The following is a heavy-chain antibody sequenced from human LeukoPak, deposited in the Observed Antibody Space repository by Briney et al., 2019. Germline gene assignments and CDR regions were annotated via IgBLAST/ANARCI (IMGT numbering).Heavy chain of an antibody. D-gene: IGHD5-18*01. V-gene: IGHV3-48*01. Sequence: GGSLRLSCAASGFTFSSYNMSWVRQAPGKGLEWVSYITSSSSSIYYADSVKGRFTISRDNAKNSLYLQMNSLRAEDTAVYYCARDRGYTYGLYMDVWGKGTTVTVSS. CDR3: ARDRGYTYGLYMDV. CDR1: GFTFSSYN. CDR2: ITSSSSSI. J-gene: IGHJ6*03.